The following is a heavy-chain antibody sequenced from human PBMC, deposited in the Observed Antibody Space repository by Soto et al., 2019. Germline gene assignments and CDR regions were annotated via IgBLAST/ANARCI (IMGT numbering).Heavy chain of an antibody. CDR1: GGSFSDYS. D-gene: IGHD3-22*01. CDR3: ARGSHTLHSYDRSGFYHYVDY. CDR2: INESGST. J-gene: IGHJ4*02. Sequence: QVQLQQWGAGLLKTSETLSLTCAVSGGSFSDYSWTWIRQPPGKGLEWIGEINESGSTNYTPSLGRRVTISRATSNNRFSLKLSAVTDEDTAVYYCARGSHTLHSYDRSGFYHYVDYWGQGSLVTVSS. V-gene: IGHV4-34*01.